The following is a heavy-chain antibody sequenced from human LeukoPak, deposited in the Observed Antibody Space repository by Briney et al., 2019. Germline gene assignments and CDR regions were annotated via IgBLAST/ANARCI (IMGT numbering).Heavy chain of an antibody. CDR3: AKDMWLGLTGGSCCGH. V-gene: IGHV3-43D*04. Sequence: QPGGSLRLSCAASGFTFDDYAMHWVRQAPGKGLEWVSLISWDGGSTYYADSVKGRFTISRDNSKNTLYLQMNSLRAEDTAVYYCAKDMWLGLTGGSCCGHWGQGTLVTVSS. CDR2: ISWDGGST. D-gene: IGHD2-15*01. J-gene: IGHJ4*02. CDR1: GFTFDDYA.